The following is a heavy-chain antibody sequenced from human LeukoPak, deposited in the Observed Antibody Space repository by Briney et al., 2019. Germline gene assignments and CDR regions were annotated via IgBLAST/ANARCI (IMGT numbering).Heavy chain of an antibody. D-gene: IGHD6-13*01. J-gene: IGHJ5*02. CDR1: GYTFTSYD. Sequence: GASVKVSCKASGYTFTSYDINWERQATGQGLEWMGWMNPNSGNTGYAQKFQGRVTMTRNTSISTAYMELSSLRSEDTAVYYCARGIAAAGPNWFDPWGQGTLVTVSS. CDR3: ARGIAAAGPNWFDP. V-gene: IGHV1-8*01. CDR2: MNPNSGNT.